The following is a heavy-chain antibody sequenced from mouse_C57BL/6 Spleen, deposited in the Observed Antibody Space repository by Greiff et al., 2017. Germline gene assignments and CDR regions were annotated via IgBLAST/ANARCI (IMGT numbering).Heavy chain of an antibody. V-gene: IGHV1-64*01. D-gene: IGHD1-1*01. CDR2: IHPNSGST. J-gene: IGHJ2*01. Sequence: QVQLQQPGAELVKPGASVKLSCKASGYTFTSYWMHWVKQRPGQGLEWIGMIHPNSGSTNYNEKFKSKATLTVDKSSSTAYMQLSSLTSEDAAVYYCARMTTVVAPYFDDWGQGTTLTVSS. CDR1: GYTFTSYW. CDR3: ARMTTVVAPYFDD.